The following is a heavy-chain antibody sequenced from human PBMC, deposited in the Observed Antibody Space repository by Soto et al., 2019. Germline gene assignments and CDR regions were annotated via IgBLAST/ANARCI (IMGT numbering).Heavy chain of an antibody. CDR3: GRRARTATTNWGAFDI. CDR1: GFTFSNYV. Sequence: EVQLLESGGGLVQPGGSLRLSCAASGFTFSNYVMNWVRQAPGKGLEWVSTISYSADKTFYADSVKGRFTISRDNSRDTLFLQMNSLRADDAAVYYCGRRARTATTNWGAFDIWGQGTMVTVSS. D-gene: IGHD1-7*01. V-gene: IGHV3-23*01. J-gene: IGHJ3*02. CDR2: ISYSADKT.